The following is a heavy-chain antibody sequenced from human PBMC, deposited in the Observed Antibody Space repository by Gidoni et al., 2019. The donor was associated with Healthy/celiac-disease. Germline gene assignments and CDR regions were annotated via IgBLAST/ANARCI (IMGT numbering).Heavy chain of an antibody. CDR1: GFTFGDYV. CDR2: IRSRAYGGTT. Sequence: EVQLVESGGDLVKPGRSQRLSCTASGFTFGDYVMRWFRLAPGKGLAWVGFIRSRAYGGTTEYAASVKGRFTISRDDSKGIAYLQMNSLKTEDTAVYYCSRGKGIVYYSEYFQHWGQGTLVTVSS. V-gene: IGHV3-49*05. CDR3: SRGKGIVYYSEYFQH. J-gene: IGHJ1*01. D-gene: IGHD2-8*01.